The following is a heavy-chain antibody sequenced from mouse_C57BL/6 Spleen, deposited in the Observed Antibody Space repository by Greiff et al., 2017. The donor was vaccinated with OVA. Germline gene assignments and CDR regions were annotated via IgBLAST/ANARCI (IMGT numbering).Heavy chain of an antibody. D-gene: IGHD2-3*01. CDR2: IYPGSGST. Sequence: VQLQQPGAELVKPGASVKMSCKASGYTFTSYWITWVKQRPGQGLEWIGDIYPGSGSTNYNEKFKSKATLTVDTSSSTAYMQLSSLTSEDSAVYYCARRDDGYYYFDYWGQGTTLTVSS. J-gene: IGHJ2*01. CDR1: GYTFTSYW. CDR3: ARRDDGYYYFDY. V-gene: IGHV1-55*01.